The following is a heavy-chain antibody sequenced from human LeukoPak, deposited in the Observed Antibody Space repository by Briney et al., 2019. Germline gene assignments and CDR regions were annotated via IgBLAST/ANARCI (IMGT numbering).Heavy chain of an antibody. CDR1: GGSISSYY. D-gene: IGHD1-14*01. CDR3: ARDRIPALDY. J-gene: IGHJ4*02. CDR2: IYYSGST. V-gene: IGHV4-59*01. Sequence: PSETLSLTCTVSGGSISSYYWSWIRQPPGKGLEWIGYIYYSGSTNYNPSLKSRVTISVDTSKNQFSLKLSSVTAADTAVYYCARDRIPALDYWGQDPLVSVSS.